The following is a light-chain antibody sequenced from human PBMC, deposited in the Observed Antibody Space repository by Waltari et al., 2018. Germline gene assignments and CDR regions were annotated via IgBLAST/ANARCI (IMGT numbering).Light chain of an antibody. CDR2: WAS. Sequence: DIVMTQSPDSLTVSLGERATINCKSSQSVFDNSGNNNSLAWYRQKPGQPPNLLISWASARESGVPDRFSGSWSGADFTLTISSLRAEDVAVYYCQQYFSTPFTFGQGTRLDIK. J-gene: IGKJ2*01. CDR1: QSVFDNSGNNNS. V-gene: IGKV4-1*01. CDR3: QQYFSTPFT.